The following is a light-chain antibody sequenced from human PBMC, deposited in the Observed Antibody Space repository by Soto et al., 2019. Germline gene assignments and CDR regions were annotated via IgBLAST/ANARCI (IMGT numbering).Light chain of an antibody. CDR2: DNT. V-gene: IGLV3-21*02. CDR1: NIGSKS. CDR3: QVWDSGTDLYV. J-gene: IGLJ1*01. Sequence: SYVLTQPPSMSVAPGQTASISCGGNNIGSKSVHWYQQKAGQAPVMVVYDNTDRPSGIPERFSGSNSGNTATLSINRVEAGDEADYYCQVWDSGTDLYVFGTGTKVTVL.